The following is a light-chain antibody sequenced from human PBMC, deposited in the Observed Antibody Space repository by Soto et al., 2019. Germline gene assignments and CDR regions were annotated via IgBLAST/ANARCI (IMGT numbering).Light chain of an antibody. Sequence: DIQMTQSPSSLSASVGERVTITCRASQSISTYLNWYQQKPGKAPKLLILVASTLPSGVPSRFSGSGSGTDFTLTISSLQPEDFATYYCQQSYSNTQTFGQGTKVDIK. CDR3: QQSYSNTQT. CDR1: QSISTY. V-gene: IGKV1-39*01. J-gene: IGKJ1*01. CDR2: VAS.